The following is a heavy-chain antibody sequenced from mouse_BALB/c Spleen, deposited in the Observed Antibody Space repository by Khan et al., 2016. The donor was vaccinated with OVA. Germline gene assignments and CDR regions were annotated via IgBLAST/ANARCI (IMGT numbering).Heavy chain of an antibody. Sequence: VQLVESGPGLVAPSQSLSITCTVSGFSLTNYGVHWVRQPPGKGLEWLGIIWAGGSTNYNSALMSRLSISKDNSRSQVFLKMNSLQTDDTAMYFCARNRESDYFDYWGKGTTLTVSS. CDR1: GFSLTNYG. J-gene: IGHJ2*01. V-gene: IGHV2-9*02. CDR3: ARNRESDYFDY. CDR2: IWAGGST.